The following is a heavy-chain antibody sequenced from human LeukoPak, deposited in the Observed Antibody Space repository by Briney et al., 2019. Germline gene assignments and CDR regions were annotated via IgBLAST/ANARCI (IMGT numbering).Heavy chain of an antibody. J-gene: IGHJ6*02. V-gene: IGHV3-21*01. Sequence: GGSLRLSCAASGFTFSSYSMNWVRQAPGKGLEWVSSISSSSSHIYYADSVKGRFTISRDNAKNSLYLQMNSLRAEDTAVYYCARLTGYSSSSGYYYGMDLWGQGTTVTVSS. CDR3: ARLTGYSSSSGYYYGMDL. CDR2: ISSSSSHI. D-gene: IGHD6-6*01. CDR1: GFTFSSYS.